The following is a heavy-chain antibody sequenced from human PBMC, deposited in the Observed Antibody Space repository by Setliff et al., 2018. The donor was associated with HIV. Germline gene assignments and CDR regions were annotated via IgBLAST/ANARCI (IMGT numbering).Heavy chain of an antibody. CDR1: GGSISSSSYY. CDR2: IYYSGST. CDR3: ARPLTPSFNFWGDAFAI. J-gene: IGHJ3*02. V-gene: IGHV4-39*01. D-gene: IGHD3-3*01. Sequence: LSLTCTVSGGSISSSSYYWGWIRQPPGKGLEWIGSIYYSGSTYYNPSLKSRVTISVDTSKNQFSLKLSSVTAADTAVYYCARPLTPSFNFWGDAFAIWGPGRMVTVSS.